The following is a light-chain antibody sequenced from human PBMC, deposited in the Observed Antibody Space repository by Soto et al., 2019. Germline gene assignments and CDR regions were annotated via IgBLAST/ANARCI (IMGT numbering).Light chain of an antibody. CDR2: GAS. CDR1: QSVSSN. J-gene: IGKJ1*01. Sequence: IVMTQSPATLSVSPGERATLSCRASQSVSSNLAWYQQKPGQAPRLLIYGASFRATGIPDRFTGSGSGTDFTLTITRLEPEDFAVYYCQQFGGSSRTFGQGTKVDIK. V-gene: IGKV3-20*01. CDR3: QQFGGSSRT.